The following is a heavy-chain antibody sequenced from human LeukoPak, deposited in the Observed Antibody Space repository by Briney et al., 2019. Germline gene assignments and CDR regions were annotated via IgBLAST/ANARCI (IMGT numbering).Heavy chain of an antibody. Sequence: PSETLSLTCTVSGDSISRYFWSWIRQPAGKGLEWIGRIYTSGSTNYNPSLKSRVTISVDTSKNQFSLKLSSVTAADTAVYYCASSSMVRGVRPREYYYYMDVWGKGTTVTISS. CDR2: IYTSGST. CDR1: GDSISRYF. V-gene: IGHV4-4*07. D-gene: IGHD3-10*01. J-gene: IGHJ6*03. CDR3: ASSSMVRGVRPREYYYYMDV.